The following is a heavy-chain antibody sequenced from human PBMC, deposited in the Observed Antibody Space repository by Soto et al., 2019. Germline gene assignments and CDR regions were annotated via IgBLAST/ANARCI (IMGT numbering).Heavy chain of an antibody. CDR3: ASSYSSSWFYYYYGMDV. D-gene: IGHD6-13*01. J-gene: IGHJ6*02. Sequence: QVQLVQSGAEVKKPGSSVKVSCKASGGTFSSYAISWVRQAPGQGLEWMGGIIPIFGTANYAQKFQGRVTITADKSTSTAYMELSSLRSEDTAVYYCASSYSSSWFYYYYGMDVWDQGTTVTVSS. CDR2: IIPIFGTA. CDR1: GGTFSSYA. V-gene: IGHV1-69*06.